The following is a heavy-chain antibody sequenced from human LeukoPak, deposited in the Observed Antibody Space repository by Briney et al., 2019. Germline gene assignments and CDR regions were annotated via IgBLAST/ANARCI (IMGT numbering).Heavy chain of an antibody. D-gene: IGHD6-19*01. CDR2: ISWNSGSI. V-gene: IGHV3-9*01. CDR3: AKDLREQWLAAWYFDL. Sequence: GGSLRLSCAASGFTFDDYAMHWVRQAPGKGLEWVSGISWNSGSIGYADSVKGRFTISRDNAKNSLYLQMNSLRAEDTALYYCAKDLREQWLAAWYFDLWGRGTLVTVSS. CDR1: GFTFDDYA. J-gene: IGHJ2*01.